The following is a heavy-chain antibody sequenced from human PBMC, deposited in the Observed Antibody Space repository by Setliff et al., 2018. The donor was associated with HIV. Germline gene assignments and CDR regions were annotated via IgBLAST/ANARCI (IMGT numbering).Heavy chain of an antibody. V-gene: IGHV1-24*01. CDR1: GYTLTEVS. D-gene: IGHD1-20*01. CDR2: FDPQDGKT. Sequence: ASVKVSCKISGYTLTEVSMHWVRQAPGKGLGWMGCFDPQDGKTIYAQKFQGRVTMTEDTSTYTAYMELSGLRTDDTAVYYCARDRRAYTLLYYYYYMDVWGKGTTVTVSS. J-gene: IGHJ6*03. CDR3: ARDRRAYTLLYYYYYMDV.